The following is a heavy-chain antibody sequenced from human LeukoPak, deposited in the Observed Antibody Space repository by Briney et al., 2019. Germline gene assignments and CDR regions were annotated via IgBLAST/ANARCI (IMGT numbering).Heavy chain of an antibody. CDR2: IYYSGST. Sequence: PSETLSLTCTVSGGSISSRSYYWGWIRQPPGKGLEWIGSIYYSGSTYYNPSLKSRVTISVDTSKNQFSLKLSSVTAADTAVYYCAREDSYGPFDYWGQGTLVTVSS. V-gene: IGHV4-39*07. D-gene: IGHD5-18*01. CDR1: GGSISSRSYY. CDR3: AREDSYGPFDY. J-gene: IGHJ4*02.